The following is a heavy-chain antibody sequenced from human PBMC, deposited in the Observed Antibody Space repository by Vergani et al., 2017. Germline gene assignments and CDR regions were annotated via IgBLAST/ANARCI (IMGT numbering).Heavy chain of an antibody. CDR1: GGSFSGYY. V-gene: IGHV4-34*01. D-gene: IGHD3-9*01. CDR3: ARGRSEDDFDWPDTVNWFDP. J-gene: IGHJ5*02. CDR2: INHSGST. Sequence: QVQLQQWGAGLLKPSETLSLTCAVYGGSFSGYYWSWIRQPPGKGLEWIGEINHSGSTNYNPSLKSRVTISVDTSKNQFSLKLSSVTAADTAVYYCARGRSEDDFDWPDTVNWFDPWGQGTLVTVSS.